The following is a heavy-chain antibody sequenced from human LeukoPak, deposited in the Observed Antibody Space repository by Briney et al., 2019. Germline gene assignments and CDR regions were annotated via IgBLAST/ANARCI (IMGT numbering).Heavy chain of an antibody. CDR1: GYTFTSYY. J-gene: IGHJ4*02. Sequence: ASVTVSCKASGYTFTSYYMHWVRQAPGQGLEWMGIINPSGGSTSYAQKFQGRVTMTRNTSTSTVYMELSSLRSEDTAVYYCARDPVNEVCTFDYWGQGTLVTVSS. CDR2: INPSGGST. V-gene: IGHV1-46*01. CDR3: ARDPVNEVCTFDY. D-gene: IGHD1-1*01.